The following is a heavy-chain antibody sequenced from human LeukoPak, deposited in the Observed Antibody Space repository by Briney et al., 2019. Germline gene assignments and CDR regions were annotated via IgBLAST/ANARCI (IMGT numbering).Heavy chain of an antibody. V-gene: IGHV4-39*07. CDR3: ARGRAHFDY. CDR1: GGSVSSGSYY. CDR2: INHSGST. J-gene: IGHJ4*02. Sequence: SETLSLTCTVSGGSVSSGSYYWSWIRQPPGKGLEWIGEINHSGSTNYNPSLKSRVTISVDTSKNQFSLKLSSVTAADTAVYYCARGRAHFDYWGQGTLVTVSS.